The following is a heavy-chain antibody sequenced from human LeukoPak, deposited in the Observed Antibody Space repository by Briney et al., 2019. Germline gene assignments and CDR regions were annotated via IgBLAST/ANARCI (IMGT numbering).Heavy chain of an antibody. CDR3: AKRVAGSEGWCDS. J-gene: IGHJ5*01. Sequence: PGGSLRLSCTASGFTFSNYGMSWVRQAPGKGLEWVSAITSSGRSTDYTDSVKGRFTISRDNSKNTLYLQMNSLRAEDTAVYYCAKRVAGSEGWCDSWGQGTLVTVSS. V-gene: IGHV3-23*01. CDR1: GFTFSNYG. D-gene: IGHD6-19*01. CDR2: ITSSGRST.